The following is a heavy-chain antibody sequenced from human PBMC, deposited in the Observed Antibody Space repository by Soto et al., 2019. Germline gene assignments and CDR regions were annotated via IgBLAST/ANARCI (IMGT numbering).Heavy chain of an antibody. Sequence: QVQLVQSGAEVKKPGSSVKVSCKASVGTFSSYAISWVRQAPGQGLEWMGGIIPIFGTANYAQKFQGRVTITADESTSTAYMELSSLRSEDTAVYYCASHGRQLVDYYYGMDVWGQGTTVTVSS. CDR2: IIPIFGTA. CDR1: VGTFSSYA. J-gene: IGHJ6*02. CDR3: ASHGRQLVDYYYGMDV. D-gene: IGHD6-6*01. V-gene: IGHV1-69*12.